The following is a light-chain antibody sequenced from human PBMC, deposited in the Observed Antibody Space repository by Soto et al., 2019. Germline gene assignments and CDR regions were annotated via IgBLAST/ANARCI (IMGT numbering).Light chain of an antibody. CDR3: SSYKNTISVV. CDR1: SSDVGGYNF. J-gene: IGLJ2*01. Sequence: QSALTQPASVSGSPGQSITISCTGSSSDVGGYNFVSWYQQHPGNAPKLIIYEVNNRPSGISNRFSGSKSGNTASLTISGLQAEDEADYYCSSYKNTISVVFGGGTQLTVL. CDR2: EVN. V-gene: IGLV2-14*01.